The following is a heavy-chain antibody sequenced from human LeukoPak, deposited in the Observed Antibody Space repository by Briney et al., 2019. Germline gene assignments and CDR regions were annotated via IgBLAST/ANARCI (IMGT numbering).Heavy chain of an antibody. CDR1: GYTFTSYY. Sequence: ASVKVSCKASGYTFTSYYMHWVRQAPGQGLEWMGIINPSGGSTSYAQKFQGRVTMTRDMSTSTVYMELSSLRSEDTAVYYCARDYYDSTGAPWYAFDIWGQGTMVTVSS. CDR2: INPSGGST. J-gene: IGHJ3*02. D-gene: IGHD3-22*01. CDR3: ARDYYDSTGAPWYAFDI. V-gene: IGHV1-46*01.